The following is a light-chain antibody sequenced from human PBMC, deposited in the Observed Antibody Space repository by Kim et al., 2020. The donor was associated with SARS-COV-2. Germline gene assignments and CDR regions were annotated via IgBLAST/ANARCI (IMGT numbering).Light chain of an antibody. Sequence: QLVLTQSPSASASLGASVKLTCTLSSGHSSYAIAWHQQQPEKGPRYLMKLNSDGSHSKGDGIPDRFSGSSSGAERYLTISSLQSEDEADYYCQTWGTGAWVFGGGTQLTAL. CDR3: QTWGTGAWV. J-gene: IGLJ3*02. V-gene: IGLV4-69*01. CDR1: SGHSSYA. CDR2: LNSDGSH.